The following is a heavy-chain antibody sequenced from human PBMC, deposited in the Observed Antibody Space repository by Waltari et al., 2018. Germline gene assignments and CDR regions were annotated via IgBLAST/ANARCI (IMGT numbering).Heavy chain of an antibody. V-gene: IGHV3-48*04. CDR2: ISSSSSTI. CDR1: RFTSSSYS. D-gene: IGHD1-26*01. J-gene: IGHJ3*02. CDR3: ARTGAGGGAFDI. Sequence: EVQLVESGGGLVQPGGSLRLSCAASRFTSSSYSLTWVRQAPGKGLEWVSYISSSSSTIYYADSVKGRFTISRDNAKNSLYLQMNSLRAEDTAVYYCARTGAGGGAFDIWGQGTMVTVSS.